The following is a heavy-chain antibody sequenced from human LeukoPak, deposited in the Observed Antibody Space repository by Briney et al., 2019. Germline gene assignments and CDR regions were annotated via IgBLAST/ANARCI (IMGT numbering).Heavy chain of an antibody. CDR2: IHTSGST. J-gene: IGHJ4*02. V-gene: IGHV4-4*07. D-gene: IGHD6-19*01. CDR3: ARGPYSSGWYGFDY. Sequence: PSETLSLTCTVSGGSISSYYWSWIRQPAGKGLEWIGRIHTSGSTNFNPSLQSRVTISVDKSKNQFSLKLNSVTAAHTAVYYCARGPYSSGWYGFDYWGQGTLVTVSS. CDR1: GGSISSYY.